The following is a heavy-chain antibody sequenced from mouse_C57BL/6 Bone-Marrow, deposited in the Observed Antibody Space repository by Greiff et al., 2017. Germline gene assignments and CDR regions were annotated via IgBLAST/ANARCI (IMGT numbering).Heavy chain of an antibody. J-gene: IGHJ4*01. CDR2: LDPSDSYT. V-gene: IGHV1-69*01. Sequence: VQLQQPGAELVMPGASVKLSCKASGYTFTSYWMHWVKQRPGQGLEWIGELDPSDSYTNYNQKFKGKSTLTVDKSSSTAYMQLSSLTSEDSAVYYCARFGTTVVSYYAMDYWGQGTSVTVSS. CDR3: ARFGTTVVSYYAMDY. CDR1: GYTFTSYW. D-gene: IGHD1-1*01.